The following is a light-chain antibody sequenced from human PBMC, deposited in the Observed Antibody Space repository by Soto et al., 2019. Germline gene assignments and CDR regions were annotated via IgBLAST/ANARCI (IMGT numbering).Light chain of an antibody. Sequence: DIHMTQSPSTLSASVGDRVIITCRASQSISSWLDWYQQKPGKAPNLLIYDASSLESGVPSRFSGSGSGTEFTLTISSLQPDDFATYYCQQYQSSWTFGQGTKVDIK. J-gene: IGKJ1*01. CDR3: QQYQSSWT. CDR2: DAS. V-gene: IGKV1-5*01. CDR1: QSISSW.